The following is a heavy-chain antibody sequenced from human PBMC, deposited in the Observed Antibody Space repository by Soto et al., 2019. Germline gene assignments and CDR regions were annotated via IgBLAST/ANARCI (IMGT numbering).Heavy chain of an antibody. J-gene: IGHJ5*02. V-gene: IGHV3-33*01. D-gene: IGHD5-12*01. CDR1: GFTVNTFG. Sequence: QVQLEESGGGAVQPGTSLRLSCAASGFTVNTFGMHWVRQAPGKGLEWVAVIWYDGSNTYYAESVKGRFNISRDKSKNTLYLQMSSLRVEDTAVYYCARDEAPSERGFSGFDHWGQGTLVTVSS. CDR3: ARDEAPSERGFSGFDH. CDR2: IWYDGSNT.